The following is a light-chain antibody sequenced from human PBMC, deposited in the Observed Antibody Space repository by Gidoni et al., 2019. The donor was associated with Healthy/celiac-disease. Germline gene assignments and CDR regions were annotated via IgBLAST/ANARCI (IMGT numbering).Light chain of an antibody. CDR1: ALPKQY. J-gene: IGLJ1*01. CDR3: QSADSSGTYPGLRV. CDR2: KDS. V-gene: IGLV3-25*03. Sequence: SYELTQPPSVSVSPGQTARITCSGDALPKQYAYWYQQKPGQSPVLVIYKDSERPSGIPERFSGSSSGTTVTLTISGVQAEDEADYYCQSADSSGTYPGLRVFGTGTKVTVL.